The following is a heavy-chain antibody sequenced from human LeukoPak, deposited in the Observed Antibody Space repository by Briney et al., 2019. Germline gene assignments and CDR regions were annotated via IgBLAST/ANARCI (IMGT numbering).Heavy chain of an antibody. J-gene: IGHJ4*02. CDR3: AKRPSDYGDYVSYFDY. D-gene: IGHD4-17*01. CDR1: GFSFISYG. CDR2: ISDDGRSK. V-gene: IGHV3-30*18. Sequence: PGGSLRLSCAASGFSFISYGMHWVRQAPGKGLEWVGVISDDGRSKDYADSVKGRFTIFRDNSKDTLYLQMNSLRDEDTDVYYCAKRPSDYGDYVSYFDYWGQGTLVTVSS.